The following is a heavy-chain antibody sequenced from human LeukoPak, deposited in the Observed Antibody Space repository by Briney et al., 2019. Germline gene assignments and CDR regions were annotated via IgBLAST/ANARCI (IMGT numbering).Heavy chain of an antibody. Sequence: GASVKVSCEASGYTFTSYAMHWVRQAPGQRLEWMGWINAGNGNTKYSQKFQGRVTITRDTSASTAYMELSSLRSEDTAVYYCARGHYGSGSYDYWGQGTLVTVSS. CDR2: INAGNGNT. V-gene: IGHV1-3*01. CDR3: ARGHYGSGSYDY. D-gene: IGHD3-10*01. J-gene: IGHJ4*02. CDR1: GYTFTSYA.